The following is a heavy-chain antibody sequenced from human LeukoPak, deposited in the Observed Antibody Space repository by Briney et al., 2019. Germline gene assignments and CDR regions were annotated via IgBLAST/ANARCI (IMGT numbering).Heavy chain of an antibody. D-gene: IGHD6-19*01. CDR1: GGSISSYY. CDR3: ARHLSSGWYARAFDI. V-gene: IGHV4-59*08. J-gene: IGHJ3*02. CDR2: IYYSGST. Sequence: PSETLSLTCTVAGGSISSYYWSWIRQPPGKGLEWLGYIYYSGSTNYNPSLKSRVSISVDTSKNQFSLKLSSVTAADTAVYYCARHLSSGWYARAFDIWGQGTMVTVSS.